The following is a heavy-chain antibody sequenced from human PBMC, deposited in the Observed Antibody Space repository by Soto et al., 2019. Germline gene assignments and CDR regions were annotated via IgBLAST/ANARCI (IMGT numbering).Heavy chain of an antibody. D-gene: IGHD3-3*01. J-gene: IGHJ3*02. V-gene: IGHV1-69*02. CDR2: IIPILGIA. CDR3: ARYFDDFSIGAFDI. CDR1: GGTFSSYT. Sequence: QVQLVQSGAEVKKPGSSLKVSCKASGGTFSSYTISWVRQAPGQGLEWMGRIIPILGIANYAQKFQGRVTITADKSTSTAYMELSSLRSEDTAVYYCARYFDDFSIGAFDIWGQGTMVTVSS.